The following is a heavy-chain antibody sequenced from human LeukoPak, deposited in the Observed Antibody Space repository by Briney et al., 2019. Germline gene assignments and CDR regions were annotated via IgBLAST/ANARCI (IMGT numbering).Heavy chain of an antibody. J-gene: IGHJ4*02. D-gene: IGHD6-19*01. CDR1: GFTFSSYG. CDR2: IKSKTDGGTT. V-gene: IGHV3-15*01. CDR3: STDTYTSGWSD. Sequence: GGSLRLSCAASGFTFSSYGMHWVRQAPGKGLEWVGRIKSKTDGGTTDYAAPVKGRFTISRDDSKNTLYLQLNSLKTEDTAMYYCSTDTYTSGWSDWGQGTLVTVSS.